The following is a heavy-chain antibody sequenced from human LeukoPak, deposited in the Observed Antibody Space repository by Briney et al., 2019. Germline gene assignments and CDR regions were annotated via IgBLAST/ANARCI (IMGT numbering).Heavy chain of an antibody. V-gene: IGHV4-34*01. Sequence: PSETLSLTCAVYGGSFSGYYWSWIRQPPGKGLEWIGEIDHSGSTNYNPSLKSRVTISVDTSKNQFSLKLSSVTAADTAVYYCSRPRVAAAKTPFDYWGQGTLVTVSS. J-gene: IGHJ4*02. CDR3: SRPRVAAAKTPFDY. D-gene: IGHD6-13*01. CDR1: GGSFSGYY. CDR2: IDHSGST.